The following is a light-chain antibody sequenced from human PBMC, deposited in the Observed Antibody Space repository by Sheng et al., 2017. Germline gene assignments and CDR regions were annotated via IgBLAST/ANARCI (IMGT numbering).Light chain of an antibody. CDR2: GAS. CDR3: QQYGGSPLFS. J-gene: IGKJ2*03. Sequence: EIVLTQSPATLSLSPGERATLSCRASQSVSSSYLAWYQQKPGQAPRLLIYGASSRATGIPDRFSGSGSGTDFTLTISRLEPEDFAVYYCQQYGGSPLFSFGQGTKLEIK. CDR1: QSVSSSY. V-gene: IGKV3-20*01.